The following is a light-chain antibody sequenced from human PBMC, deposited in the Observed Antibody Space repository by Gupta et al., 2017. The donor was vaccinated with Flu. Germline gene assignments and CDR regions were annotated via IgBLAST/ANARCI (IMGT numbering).Light chain of an antibody. CDR2: AAS. J-gene: IGKJ2*01. CDR3: QQAFNFPHS. Sequence: PSSVSASVGDRVTITCRASQGIGNWLAWYQQRPGKAPKLLIYAASSLQGGVPSRFSGSGSGTEFTLTINSLQAEDFATYYCQQAFNFPHSFGQGTTLEVK. CDR1: QGIGNW. V-gene: IGKV1-12*01.